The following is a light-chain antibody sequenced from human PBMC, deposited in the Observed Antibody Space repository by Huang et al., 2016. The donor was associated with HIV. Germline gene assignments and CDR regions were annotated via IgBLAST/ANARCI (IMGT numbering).Light chain of an antibody. CDR1: QSIDTF. V-gene: IGKV1-39*01. CDR3: QQSHTGPRT. J-gene: IGKJ2*01. Sequence: DIQMTQSPSFLSASVGDRVTITCRASQSIDTFLTWYQHKPGRAPRLLIYATSSLQSEVPSRFTGGGSGTHFTLTISNLQPEDFATYYCQQSHTGPRTFGQGTKLEIK. CDR2: ATS.